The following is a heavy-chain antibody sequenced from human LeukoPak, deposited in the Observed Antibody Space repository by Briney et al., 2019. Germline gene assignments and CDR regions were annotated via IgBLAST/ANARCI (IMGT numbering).Heavy chain of an antibody. Sequence: SVKVSCXASGGTFSSYTISWVRQAPGQGLGWMGRIIPILGIANYAQKFQGRVTITADKSTSTAYMELSSLRSEDTAVYYCAIDPVGTGNGDPFDYWGQGTLVTVSS. CDR3: AIDPVGTGNGDPFDY. V-gene: IGHV1-69*04. CDR2: IIPILGIA. J-gene: IGHJ4*02. CDR1: GGTFSSYT. D-gene: IGHD4-17*01.